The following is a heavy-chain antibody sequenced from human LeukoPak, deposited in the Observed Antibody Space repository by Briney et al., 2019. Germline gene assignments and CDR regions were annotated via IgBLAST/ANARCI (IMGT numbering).Heavy chain of an antibody. CDR3: ARDRTAYSYGTLFDY. CDR1: TFTFSIYG. J-gene: IGHJ4*02. CDR2: IQYDGTNK. Sequence: GGSLRLSCAVPTFTFSIYGMHWVRQAPGKGLEWVAFIQYDGTNKYYADSVKGRFTISRDNSRNTLYLQMNSLRAEDTAVYYCARDRTAYSYGTLFDYWGQGTLVTVSS. D-gene: IGHD5-12*01. V-gene: IGHV3-30*02.